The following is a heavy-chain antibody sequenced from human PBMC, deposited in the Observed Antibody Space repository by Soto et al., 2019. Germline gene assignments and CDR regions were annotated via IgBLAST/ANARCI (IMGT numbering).Heavy chain of an antibody. V-gene: IGHV4-4*07. J-gene: IGHJ5*02. CDR2: VYSSGGT. Sequence: QVHLQQSGPGLVNPSETLSLTCTVSGGSMSSYYWTWIRQPAGKGLEWIGRVYSSGGTHYNPSLKSRVTISLYTPKNQCSLRLLSVTDADTAVYYCARGQRFSDWFDPWGQGTLVTVSS. CDR3: ARGQRFSDWFDP. CDR1: GGSMSSYY. D-gene: IGHD3-3*01.